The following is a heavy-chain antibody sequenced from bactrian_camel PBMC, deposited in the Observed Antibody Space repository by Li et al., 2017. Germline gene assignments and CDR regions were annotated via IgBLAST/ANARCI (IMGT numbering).Heavy chain of an antibody. V-gene: IGHV3S67*01. CDR1: GFDFSRYA. CDR2: IDSDGST. CDR3: AAEGLSY. Sequence: VQLVESGGGLVQPGGSLRLSCAASGFDFSRYAMSWVRQPPGKDGEGIAAIDSDGSTRYADSVKGRFTISRDNAKNTVYLRVDGLMSEDTALYYCAAEGLSYWGQGTQVTVS. J-gene: IGHJ4*01.